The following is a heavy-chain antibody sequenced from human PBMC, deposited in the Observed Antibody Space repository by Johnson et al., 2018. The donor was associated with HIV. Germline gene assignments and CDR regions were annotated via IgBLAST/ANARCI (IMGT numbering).Heavy chain of an antibody. CDR2: ISWNSGSI. Sequence: VQLVESGGGLVQPGRSLRLSSAASGFTFDDYAMHWVRQAPGKGLEWVSGISWNSGSIGYADSVKGRFTISRDNAKNSLYLQMNSLRAEDTALYYCARAFLSHYYDSSGPVDIWGQGTMVTVSS. D-gene: IGHD3-22*01. J-gene: IGHJ3*02. CDR1: GFTFDDYA. V-gene: IGHV3-9*01. CDR3: ARAFLSHYYDSSGPVDI.